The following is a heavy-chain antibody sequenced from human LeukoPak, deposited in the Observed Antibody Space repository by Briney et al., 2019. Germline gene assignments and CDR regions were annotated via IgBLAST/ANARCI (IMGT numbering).Heavy chain of an antibody. CDR2: IYYSGST. CDR1: GGSISSSSYY. V-gene: IGHV4-39*01. D-gene: IGHD3-22*01. Sequence: SETLSLTCTVSGGSISSSSYYWGWIRQPPGKGLEWIGSIYYSGSTYYNPSLKSRVTISVDTSKNQFSLKLSSVTAADTAVYYCARLAYYDSSGHYGHDAFDIWGQGTMVTVSS. J-gene: IGHJ3*02. CDR3: ARLAYYDSSGHYGHDAFDI.